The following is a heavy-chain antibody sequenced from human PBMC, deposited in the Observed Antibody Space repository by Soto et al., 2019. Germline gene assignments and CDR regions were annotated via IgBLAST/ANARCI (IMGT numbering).Heavy chain of an antibody. D-gene: IGHD3-22*01. V-gene: IGHV1-18*01. CDR1: GYTFTSYG. Sequence: ASVKVSCKASGYTFTSYGISWVRQAPGQGLEWMGWISAYNGNTNYAQKLQGRVTMTTDTSTSTAYMELRSLRSDDTAVYYCARVDLYYYDSSGYYTQRYNWFDPWGQGTLVTVSS. CDR2: ISAYNGNT. J-gene: IGHJ5*02. CDR3: ARVDLYYYDSSGYYTQRYNWFDP.